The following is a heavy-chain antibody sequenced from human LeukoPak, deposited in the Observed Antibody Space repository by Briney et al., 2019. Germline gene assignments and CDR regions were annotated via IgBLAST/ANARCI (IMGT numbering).Heavy chain of an antibody. CDR2: IYSGGST. D-gene: IGHD2-15*01. V-gene: IGHV3-66*01. CDR3: ARDPVSDQYCSGGSCSSY. Sequence: GGSLRLSCAASGFTVSSNYMSWVRQAPGKGLEWVSVIYSGGSTYYADSVKGRFTISRDNSKNTLYLKINSLRAEDTAVYYCARDPVSDQYCSGGSCSSYWGQGTLVTVSS. CDR1: GFTVSSNY. J-gene: IGHJ4*02.